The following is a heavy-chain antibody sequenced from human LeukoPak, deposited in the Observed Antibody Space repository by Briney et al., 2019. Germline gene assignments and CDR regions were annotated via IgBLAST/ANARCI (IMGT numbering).Heavy chain of an antibody. CDR1: GYSFTSYL. J-gene: IGHJ4*02. D-gene: IGHD3-10*01. CDR2: IYPGDSDT. Sequence: GEPLQISCTGSGYSFTSYLIAWARPMPGKGMEWMGIIYPGDSDTRYSPSFQGQFTISADKSISTAYLQWSSLKASDTAMYYCARYLYYGSGSYLDDWGQGTLVTVST. CDR3: ARYLYYGSGSYLDD. V-gene: IGHV5-51*01.